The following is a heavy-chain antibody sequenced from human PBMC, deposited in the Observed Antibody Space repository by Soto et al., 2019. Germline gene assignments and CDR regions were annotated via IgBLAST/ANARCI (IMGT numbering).Heavy chain of an antibody. CDR2: ISYEETNK. Sequence: QVQLVESGGGVVQPGRSLRLSCEASGFTFGSYAMHWVRQAPGKGLEWVAVISYEETNKYYADSVKGRFTISRDNSKNMLYLPMNSLRAEDTAVYYCARDLHAGGAVGAAVYYYYDMDVWGRGTTVTVS. CDR1: GFTFGSYA. J-gene: IGHJ6*02. V-gene: IGHV3-30-3*01. D-gene: IGHD6-13*01. CDR3: ARDLHAGGAVGAAVYYYYDMDV.